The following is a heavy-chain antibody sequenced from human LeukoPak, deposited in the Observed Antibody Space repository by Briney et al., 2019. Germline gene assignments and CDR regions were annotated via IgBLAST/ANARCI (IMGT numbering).Heavy chain of an antibody. CDR2: INPNSGGT. CDR1: GYTFTGYY. V-gene: IGHV1-2*02. D-gene: IGHD6-13*01. CDR3: AMAAAPTPNWYFDL. J-gene: IGHJ2*01. Sequence: ASVKVSCKAAGYTFTGYYMHRVRQAPGQGLEWMGWINPNSGGTNYSQKFQGRVTMTRDTSISTAYMELSRLRSDDTAVYYCAMAAAPTPNWYFDLWGRGTLVTVSS.